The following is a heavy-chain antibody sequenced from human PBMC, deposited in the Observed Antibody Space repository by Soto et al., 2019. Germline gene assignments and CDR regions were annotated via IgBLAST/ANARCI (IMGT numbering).Heavy chain of an antibody. CDR1: GGSFSGYY. CDR2: INHSGST. V-gene: IGHV4-34*01. J-gene: IGHJ4*02. CDR3: ARASNYGDYEFDY. Sequence: QVQLQQWGAGLLKPSETLSLTCAVYGGSFSGYYWSWIRQPPGKGLEWIGEINHSGSTNYNPSLKSRVTISVDTSKNQFSLKLISVTAADTAVYYCARASNYGDYEFDYWGQGTLVTVSS. D-gene: IGHD4-17*01.